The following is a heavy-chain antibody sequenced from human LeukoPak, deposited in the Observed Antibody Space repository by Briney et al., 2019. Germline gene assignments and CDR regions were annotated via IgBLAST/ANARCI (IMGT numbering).Heavy chain of an antibody. CDR3: AKSPYGAGDIFDF. J-gene: IGHJ4*02. D-gene: IGHD2-15*01. V-gene: IGHV3-23*01. Sequence: PGGSLRLSCAASGFTFSEYAMTWVRQAPGKGLEWVSSISDSGGSTYYTDSVKGRFTISRDNSKNTLYLQMNSLRAEDTAVYYCAKSPYGAGDIFDFWGQGTLVTVSS. CDR1: GFTFSEYA. CDR2: ISDSGGST.